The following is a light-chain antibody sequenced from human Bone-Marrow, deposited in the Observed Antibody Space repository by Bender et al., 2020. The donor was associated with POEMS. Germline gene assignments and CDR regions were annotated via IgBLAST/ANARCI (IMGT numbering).Light chain of an antibody. CDR3: CSHTGGSLWV. Sequence: QSALTQPASVSGSPGQSITISCTGTSSDVGGYSYVSWYQQHPGKAPKLMIYQVNKRPSGVPDRFSGSKSGNTASLTISGLQAEDEADYYCCSHTGGSLWVFGGGTKLTVL. CDR1: SSDVGGYSY. V-gene: IGLV2-14*01. CDR2: QVN. J-gene: IGLJ3*02.